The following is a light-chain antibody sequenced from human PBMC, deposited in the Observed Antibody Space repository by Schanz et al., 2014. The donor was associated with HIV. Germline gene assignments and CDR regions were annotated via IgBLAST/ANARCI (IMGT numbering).Light chain of an antibody. CDR3: QQYNKWPWT. CDR2: DAS. V-gene: IGKV3-11*01. Sequence: EIVLTQSPGTLSLSPGERATLSCRASQSVSSSLAWYQQKPGQAPRLLIYDASNRATGIPARFSGSGSGTDFTLTISNLEPEDFAVYYCQQYNKWPWTFGQGTKVEIK. J-gene: IGKJ1*01. CDR1: QSVSSS.